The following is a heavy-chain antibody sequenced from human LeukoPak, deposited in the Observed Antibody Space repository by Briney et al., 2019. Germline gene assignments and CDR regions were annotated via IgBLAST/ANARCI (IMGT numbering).Heavy chain of an antibody. D-gene: IGHD6-19*01. Sequence: SETLSLTCAVYGGSFSGYYWSWIRQPPGKGLEWIGEINHSGSTNYNPSLKSRVTISVDTSKNQFSLKLSSVTAADAAVYYCARGGSGWYGGDAFDIWGQGTMVTVSS. J-gene: IGHJ3*02. V-gene: IGHV4-34*01. CDR1: GGSFSGYY. CDR3: ARGGSGWYGGDAFDI. CDR2: INHSGST.